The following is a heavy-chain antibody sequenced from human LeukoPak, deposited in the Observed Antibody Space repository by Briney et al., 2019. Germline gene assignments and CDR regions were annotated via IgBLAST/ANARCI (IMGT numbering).Heavy chain of an antibody. D-gene: IGHD2-2*01. CDR1: GASISRYY. CDR3: AGGGYCSRSNCFAPLLDY. Sequence: SETLSLTCTVSGASISRYYWSWIRQSPGMGLEWRAYMQYSGATNYNPSLKSRVTVSVDTSKSQFSLKLNSVTAADTAVYFCAGGGYCSRSNCFAPLLDYWGQGKLVTVSS. J-gene: IGHJ4*02. CDR2: MQYSGAT. V-gene: IGHV4-59*01.